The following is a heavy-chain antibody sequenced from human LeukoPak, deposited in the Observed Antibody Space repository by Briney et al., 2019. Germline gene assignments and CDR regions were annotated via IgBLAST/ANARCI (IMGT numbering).Heavy chain of an antibody. CDR1: GGSISSYY. V-gene: IGHV4-59*12. J-gene: IGHJ4*02. Sequence: SETLSLTCTVSGGSISSYYWSWIRQPPGKGLEWIGSIYYSGSTYYNPSLKSRVTISVDTSKNQFSLKLSSVTAADTAVYYCARVLEQWLRWGQGTLVTVSS. CDR3: ARVLEQWLR. D-gene: IGHD6-19*01. CDR2: IYYSGST.